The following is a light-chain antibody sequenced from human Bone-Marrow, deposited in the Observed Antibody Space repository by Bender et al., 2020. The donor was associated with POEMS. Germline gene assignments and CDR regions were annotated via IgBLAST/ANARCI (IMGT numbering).Light chain of an antibody. V-gene: IGLV3-21*02. CDR1: NIGDKT. CDR2: DDK. Sequence: SFELTQPPSGSVAPGETARITCQADNIGDKTVHWYQHKLGQAPVLVVYDDKDRPSGIPERFSGSNSGNTATLTITRVEAGDEADYFCQVWVSGSDHWVFGGGTQLTVL. J-gene: IGLJ3*02. CDR3: QVWVSGSDHWV.